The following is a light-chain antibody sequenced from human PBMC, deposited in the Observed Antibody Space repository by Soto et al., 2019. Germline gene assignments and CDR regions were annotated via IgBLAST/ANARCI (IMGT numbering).Light chain of an antibody. Sequence: QSALTQPPSASGSPGQSVTIPCTGTSSDVGGYNYVSWYQQHPGKAPKLMISEVSKRPSGVPDRFSGSKSGNTASLTVSGLQAEDDADYYCSSFAGNNNLVFGGGTNLTVL. J-gene: IGLJ2*01. V-gene: IGLV2-8*01. CDR3: SSFAGNNNLV. CDR2: EVS. CDR1: SSDVGGYNY.